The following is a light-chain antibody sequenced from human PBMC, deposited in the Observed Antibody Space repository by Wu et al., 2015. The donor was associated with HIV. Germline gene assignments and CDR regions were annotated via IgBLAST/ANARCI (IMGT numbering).Light chain of an antibody. J-gene: IGKJ1*01. CDR2: DAS. CDR3: QHYGSSPWT. Sequence: EIVLTQSPDTLSLSPGETATLSCRASQSLPNTYLAWYQQKPGQAPRLLISDASSRATGTPDRFSGSGSGTDFTLTITSLEPEDFALYYCQHYGSSPWTFGPGTKVDIK. V-gene: IGKV3-20*01. CDR1: QSLPNTY.